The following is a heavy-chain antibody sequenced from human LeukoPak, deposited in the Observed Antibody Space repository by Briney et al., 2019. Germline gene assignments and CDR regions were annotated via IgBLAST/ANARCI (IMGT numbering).Heavy chain of an antibody. Sequence: GGSLRLSCAASGFTFSSYAMHWVRQAPGKGLEWVAVISYDGSNKYYADSVKGRFTISRDNSKNTLYLQMNSLRAEDTAVYYCAKWSSYSGYYLSGQGYFDYWGQGTLVTVSS. J-gene: IGHJ4*02. D-gene: IGHD3-22*01. CDR1: GFTFSSYA. V-gene: IGHV3-30*07. CDR2: ISYDGSNK. CDR3: AKWSSYSGYYLSGQGYFDY.